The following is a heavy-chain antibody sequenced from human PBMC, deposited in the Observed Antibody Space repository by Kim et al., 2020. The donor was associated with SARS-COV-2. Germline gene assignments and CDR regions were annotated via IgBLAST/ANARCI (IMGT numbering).Heavy chain of an antibody. J-gene: IGHJ4*02. V-gene: IGHV1-46*01. CDR3: ARVPNIVATIAQIQGFDY. CDR2: INPSGGST. D-gene: IGHD5-12*01. Sequence: ASVKVSCKASGYTFTSYYMHWVRQAPGQGLEWMGIINPSGGSTSYAQKFQGRVTMTRDTSTSTVYMELSSLRSEDTAVYYCARVPNIVATIAQIQGFDYWGQGTLVTVSS. CDR1: GYTFTSYY.